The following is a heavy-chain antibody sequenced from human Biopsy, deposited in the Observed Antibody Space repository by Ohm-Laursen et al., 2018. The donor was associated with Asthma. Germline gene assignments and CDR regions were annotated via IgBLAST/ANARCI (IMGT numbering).Heavy chain of an antibody. V-gene: IGHV4-39*01. CDR3: ARAVSSSSYWYFDL. CDR1: GGSISSSSYY. D-gene: IGHD6-6*01. CDR2: IYYSGST. J-gene: IGHJ2*01. Sequence: SETLSLTCTVSGGSISSSSYYWGWIRQPPGKGLEWIGSIYYSGSTYYNPSLKSRVTIFVNTSKNQFFLKRSPVTAADMAVYYCARAVSSSSYWYFDLWGRGDLVTVSS.